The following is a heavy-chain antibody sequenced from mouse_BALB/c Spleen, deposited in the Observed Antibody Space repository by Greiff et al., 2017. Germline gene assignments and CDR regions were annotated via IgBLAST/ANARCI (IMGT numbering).Heavy chain of an antibody. Sequence: QVQLKESGPGLVPPSQSLSITCTVSGFSFTSYGVSWVRQPPGKGLEWLGVIWAGGSTKYNSALMSRLSISKDNSKSQVFLKMNSLQTDDTAMYYCAREGYDGYDDAYWGQGTLVTVSA. CDR2: IWAGGST. J-gene: IGHJ3*01. CDR3: AREGYDGYDDAY. V-gene: IGHV2-9*02. D-gene: IGHD2-2*01. CDR1: GFSFTSYG.